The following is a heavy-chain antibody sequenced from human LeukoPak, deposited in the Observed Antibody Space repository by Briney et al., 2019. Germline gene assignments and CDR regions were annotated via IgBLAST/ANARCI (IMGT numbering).Heavy chain of an antibody. CDR3: ASRPTNPGLRYFDWLPPNY. CDR2: ISSSGSTI. D-gene: IGHD3-9*01. Sequence: GGSLRLSCAASGFTFSSYEMSWVRQAPGKGLEWVSYISSSGSTIYYADSVKGRFTISRDNAKNSLYLQMNSLRAEDTAVYYCASRPTNPGLRYFDWLPPNYWGQGTLVTVSS. CDR1: GFTFSSYE. J-gene: IGHJ4*01. V-gene: IGHV3-48*03.